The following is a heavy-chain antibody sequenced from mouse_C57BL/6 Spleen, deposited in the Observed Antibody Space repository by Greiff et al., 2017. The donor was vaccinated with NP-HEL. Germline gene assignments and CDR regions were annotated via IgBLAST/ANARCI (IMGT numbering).Heavy chain of an antibody. CDR3: ARGWHYGSSYEDYAMDY. V-gene: IGHV1-53*01. J-gene: IGHJ4*01. CDR1: GYTFTSYW. CDR2: INPSNGGT. D-gene: IGHD1-1*01. Sequence: VQLQQPGTELVKPGASVKLSCKASGYTFTSYWMHWVKQRPGQGLEWIGNINPSNGGTNYNEKFKSKATLTVDKSSSTAYMQLSSLTSEDSAVYYCARGWHYGSSYEDYAMDYWGQGTSVTVSS.